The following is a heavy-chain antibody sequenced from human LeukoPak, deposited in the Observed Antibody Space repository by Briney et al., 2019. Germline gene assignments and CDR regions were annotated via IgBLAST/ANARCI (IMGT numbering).Heavy chain of an antibody. J-gene: IGHJ4*02. CDR1: GFTVSSSY. CDR3: ARDGTGLLLRGIVHYY. CDR2: IYSGGST. V-gene: IGHV3-66*01. Sequence: GGSLRLSCAASGFTVSSSYMSWVRQSPGKGLEWVSVIYSGGSTYYADSVKGRFTISRDNSKNTLYLQMNSLGVEDTAVYYCARDGTGLLLRGIVHYYWGQGTLVTVSS. D-gene: IGHD3-10*01.